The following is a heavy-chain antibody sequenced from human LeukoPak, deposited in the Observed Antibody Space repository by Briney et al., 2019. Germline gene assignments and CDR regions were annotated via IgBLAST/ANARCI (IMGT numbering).Heavy chain of an antibody. Sequence: GGSLRLSRAASGFTFSSYGMHWVRQAPGKGLEWVAFIRYDGSNKYYADSVKGRFTISRDNSKNTLYLQMNSLRAEDTAVYYCAKVGSGEPYYYYYYMDVWGKGTTVTVSS. CDR3: AKVGSGEPYYYYYYMDV. D-gene: IGHD3-10*01. CDR1: GFTFSSYG. V-gene: IGHV3-30*02. CDR2: IRYDGSNK. J-gene: IGHJ6*03.